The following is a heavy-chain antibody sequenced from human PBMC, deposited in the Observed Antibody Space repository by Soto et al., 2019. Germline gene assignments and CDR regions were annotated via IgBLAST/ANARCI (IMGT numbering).Heavy chain of an antibody. D-gene: IGHD1-26*01. J-gene: IGHJ4*02. Sequence: SETLSLTCAVYGGSFSGYYWSWIRQPPGKGLEWIGEINHSGSTNYNPSLKSRVTISVDTSKNQFSLKLSSVTAADTAVYYCARGDYSGSYSTNFDYWGQGTLVTVSS. CDR2: INHSGST. CDR3: ARGDYSGSYSTNFDY. V-gene: IGHV4-34*01. CDR1: GGSFSGYY.